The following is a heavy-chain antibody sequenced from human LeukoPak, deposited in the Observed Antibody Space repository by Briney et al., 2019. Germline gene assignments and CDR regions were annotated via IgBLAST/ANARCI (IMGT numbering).Heavy chain of an antibody. CDR3: AKAHCGGDCYGLDY. J-gene: IGHJ4*02. D-gene: IGHD2-21*02. CDR2: ISYDGSNK. CDR1: GFTFSSYA. V-gene: IGHV3-30*04. Sequence: PGRSLRLSCAASGFTFSSYAMHWVRQAPGKGLEWVAVISYDGSNKYYADSVKGRFTISRDNSKNTLYLQMNSLRAEDTAVYYCAKAHCGGDCYGLDYWGQGTLVTVSS.